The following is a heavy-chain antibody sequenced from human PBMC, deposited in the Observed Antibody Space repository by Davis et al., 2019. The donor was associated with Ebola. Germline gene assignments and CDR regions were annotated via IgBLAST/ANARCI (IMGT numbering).Heavy chain of an antibody. J-gene: IGHJ5*02. V-gene: IGHV1-18*04. D-gene: IGHD6-13*01. CDR1: GYTFTSYG. CDR2: INPHNGNT. CDR3: ARRGTSSWYAGWFDP. Sequence: AASVKVSCKASGYTFTSYGITWVRQAPGQGLEWMGWINPHNGNTNYAQNVQGRVTMTTDPSTSTAYMEVGILRSDDTAVYYCARRGTSSWYAGWFDPWGQGTLVTVSS.